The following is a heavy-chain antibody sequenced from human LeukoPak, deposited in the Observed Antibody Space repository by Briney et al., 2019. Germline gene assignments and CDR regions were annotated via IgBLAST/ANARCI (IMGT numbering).Heavy chain of an antibody. V-gene: IGHV3-30*04. Sequence: GTSLRLSCVASGFTFNTYAMHWIRQAPGKGLEWVAAISYDGSSKYHTDSVKGRFTISRDNTKNTLSLQMNSLRPEDTAVYYCARATVHHNILTSFDLWGRGTLVTVSS. CDR2: ISYDGSSK. J-gene: IGHJ2*01. CDR1: GFTFNTYA. D-gene: IGHD3-9*01. CDR3: ARATVHHNILTSFDL.